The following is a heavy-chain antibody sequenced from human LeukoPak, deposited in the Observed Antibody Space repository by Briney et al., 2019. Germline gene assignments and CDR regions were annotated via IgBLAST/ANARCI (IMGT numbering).Heavy chain of an antibody. Sequence: PSETLSLTCTVSGGSISSYYWSWIRQPAGKGLEWIGRIYTSGSTSYNPSLKSRVTMSVDTSKNQFSLKLSSVTAADTAVYYCARDRAIFGVAKYYFDYWGQGTLVTVSS. CDR3: ARDRAIFGVAKYYFDY. V-gene: IGHV4-4*07. D-gene: IGHD3-3*01. J-gene: IGHJ4*02. CDR2: IYTSGST. CDR1: GGSISSYY.